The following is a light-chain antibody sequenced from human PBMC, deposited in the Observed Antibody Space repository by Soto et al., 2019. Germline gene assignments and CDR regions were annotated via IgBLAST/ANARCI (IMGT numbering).Light chain of an antibody. CDR2: EGS. Sequence: QSALTQPASVSGSPGQSITISCTGTSSDVGSYNLVSWYQQRPGKAPKLMIYEGSKRPSGVSNRFSGSKSGNTASLTISGLQAEDEADYYCCSYAGSSTFVVVFGGGTKLTVL. CDR1: SSDVGSYNL. V-gene: IGLV2-23*03. CDR3: CSYAGSSTFVVV. J-gene: IGLJ2*01.